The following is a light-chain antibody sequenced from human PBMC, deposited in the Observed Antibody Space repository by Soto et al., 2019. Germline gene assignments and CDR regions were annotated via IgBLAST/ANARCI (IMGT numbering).Light chain of an antibody. J-gene: IGKJ4*01. CDR2: GAS. Sequence: IGVTQSPGTMSLSTGERATLSCRAIQSVSCTYLAWYHQKPCQAPRLLIHGASTSATGIPDRFSGSGSVTAFTLTIIRLEPEDFAVYSCEQYANSQLTLGGGTKVQLK. CDR3: EQYANSQLT. CDR1: QSVSCTY. V-gene: IGKV3-20*01.